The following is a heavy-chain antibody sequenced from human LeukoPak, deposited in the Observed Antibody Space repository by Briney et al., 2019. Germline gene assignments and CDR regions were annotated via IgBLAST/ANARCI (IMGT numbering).Heavy chain of an antibody. V-gene: IGHV4-59*12. CDR1: GGSISSYY. D-gene: IGHD6-13*01. Sequence: SETLSLTCTVSGGSISSYYWSWIRQPPGKGLEWIGYIYYSGSTNYNPSLKSRVTISVDTSKNQFSLKLSSVAAADTAVYYCARGYKPGIAAAGTIPSADYYYYGMDVWGQGTTVTVSS. CDR3: ARGYKPGIAAAGTIPSADYYYYGMDV. J-gene: IGHJ6*02. CDR2: IYYSGST.